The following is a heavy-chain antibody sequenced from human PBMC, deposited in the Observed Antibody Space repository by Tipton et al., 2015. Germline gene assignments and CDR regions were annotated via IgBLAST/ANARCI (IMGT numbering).Heavy chain of an antibody. CDR3: ARGSSTLTPTGDY. D-gene: IGHD4-23*01. V-gene: IGHV3-48*03. CDR1: GFMFRSFE. J-gene: IGHJ4*02. Sequence: SLRLSCVGSGFMFRSFEMNWVRQAPGKGLEWLSYISYDGSTIHYADSVKGRFTTSRDNSKNTLYLQMNSLRAEDTALYYCARGSSTLTPTGDYWGQGILVTVSS. CDR2: ISYDGSTI.